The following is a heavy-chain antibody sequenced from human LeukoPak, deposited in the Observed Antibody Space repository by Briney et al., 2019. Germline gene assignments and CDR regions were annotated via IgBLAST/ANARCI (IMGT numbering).Heavy chain of an antibody. Sequence: GGSLRLSCAASGFTFCRYAMSWVRQAPGEGPEGGSGISGSGGSTYYADSVKGRFTISRDNSKNTLYLQMNSLRAEDTAVYYCAKDIVVVPAPQGSDYWGQGTLVTVSS. CDR2: ISGSGGST. CDR1: GFTFCRYA. D-gene: IGHD2-2*01. CDR3: AKDIVVVPAPQGSDY. J-gene: IGHJ4*02. V-gene: IGHV3-23*01.